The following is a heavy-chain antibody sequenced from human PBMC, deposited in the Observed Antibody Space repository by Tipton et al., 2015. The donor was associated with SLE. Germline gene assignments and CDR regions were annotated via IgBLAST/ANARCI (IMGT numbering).Heavy chain of an antibody. D-gene: IGHD3-10*01. J-gene: IGHJ1*01. V-gene: IGHV4-59*01. CDR2: IYYSGST. CDR1: GGSISSYY. CDR3: AGVRGRGYFQH. Sequence: LRLSCTVSGGSISSYYWSWIRQPPGKGLEWIGYIYYSGSTNYNPSLKSRVTISVDTSKNQFSLKLGSVTAADTAVYYCAGVRGRGYFQHWGQGTLVTVSS.